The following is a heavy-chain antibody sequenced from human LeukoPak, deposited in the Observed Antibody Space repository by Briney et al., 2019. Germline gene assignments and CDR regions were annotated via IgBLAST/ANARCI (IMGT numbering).Heavy chain of an antibody. V-gene: IGHV3-74*03. Sequence: GGSLRLSCAAPGFTFSSYWMHWVRQLPGKGLVWVSRINSDGSTTTYADSVKGRFTISRDNAKNTLYLQMNSLRAEDTAVYYCVRTGKGYYYGMDVWGQGTAVTVSS. CDR2: INSDGSTT. J-gene: IGHJ6*02. CDR3: VRTGKGYYYGMDV. CDR1: GFTFSSYW. D-gene: IGHD4-23*01.